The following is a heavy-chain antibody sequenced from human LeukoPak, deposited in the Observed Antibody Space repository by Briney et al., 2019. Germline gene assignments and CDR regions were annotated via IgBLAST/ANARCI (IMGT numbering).Heavy chain of an antibody. V-gene: IGHV1-69*02. Sequence: SVKVSCKASGGTFSSYTISWVRQAPGQGLEWMGRLIPILGIANYAQKFQGRVTITADKSTSTAYMELSSLRSEDTAVYYCARNGGGYSYGLKGNYYYYGMDVWGQGTTVTVSS. CDR1: GGTFSSYT. CDR3: ARNGGGYSYGLKGNYYYYGMDV. CDR2: LIPILGIA. J-gene: IGHJ6*02. D-gene: IGHD5-18*01.